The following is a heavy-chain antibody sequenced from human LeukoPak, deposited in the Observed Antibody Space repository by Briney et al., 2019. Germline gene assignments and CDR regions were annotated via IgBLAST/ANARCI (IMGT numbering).Heavy chain of an antibody. Sequence: PGRSLRLSCAASGFTFSSYGMHWVRQAPGKGLEWVAVIWYDGSNKYYADSVKGRFTISRDNSKNTPYLQMNSLRAEDTAVYYCAKAQATQYYYYYYMDVWGKGTTVTVSS. V-gene: IGHV3-33*06. J-gene: IGHJ6*03. CDR3: AKAQATQYYYYYYMDV. CDR2: IWYDGSNK. D-gene: IGHD5-12*01. CDR1: GFTFSSYG.